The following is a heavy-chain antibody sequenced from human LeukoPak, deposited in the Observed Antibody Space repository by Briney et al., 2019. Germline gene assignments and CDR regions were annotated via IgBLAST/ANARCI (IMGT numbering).Heavy chain of an antibody. J-gene: IGHJ6*02. CDR2: INPNSGGT. V-gene: IGHV1-2*02. CDR1: GYTFTGYY. CDR3: ARAYCSGGSCYSGYYYYGMDV. Sequence: GASVKVSCKASGYTFTGYYMHWVRQAPGQGLEWMGWINPNSGGTNYAQKFQGRVTMTRDTSISTAYMELSRLRSDDTAVYYCARAYCSGGSCYSGYYYYGMDVWGQGTTVTVSS. D-gene: IGHD2-15*01.